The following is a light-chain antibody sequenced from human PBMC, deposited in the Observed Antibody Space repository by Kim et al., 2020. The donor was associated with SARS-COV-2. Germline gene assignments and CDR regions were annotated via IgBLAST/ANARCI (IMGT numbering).Light chain of an antibody. CDR2: KNN. CDR3: AGWDDNLNAEV. Sequence: QSVLTQPPSVSGTPGQRVTISCSGSSSNLGTNSVHWYQQFPGTAPEVLIYKNNQRPSGVPARFSGSKSGTSASLAISGLPSGDEGDYYCAGWDDNLNAEVFGGGTQLTFL. CDR1: SSNLGTNS. V-gene: IGLV1-44*01. J-gene: IGLJ3*02.